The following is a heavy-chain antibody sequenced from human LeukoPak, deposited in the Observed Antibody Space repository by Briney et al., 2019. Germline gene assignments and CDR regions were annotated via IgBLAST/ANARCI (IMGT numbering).Heavy chain of an antibody. J-gene: IGHJ4*02. V-gene: IGHV3-30-3*01. D-gene: IGHD3-22*01. CDR1: GGSFSGYY. CDR3: ARVDSSGYYYFDY. CDR2: ISYDGSNK. Sequence: LTCAVYGGSFSGYYWSWIRQPPGKGLEWVAVISYDGSNKYYADSVKGRFTISRDNSKNTLYLQMNSLRAEDTAVYYCARVDSSGYYYFDYWGQGTLVTVSS.